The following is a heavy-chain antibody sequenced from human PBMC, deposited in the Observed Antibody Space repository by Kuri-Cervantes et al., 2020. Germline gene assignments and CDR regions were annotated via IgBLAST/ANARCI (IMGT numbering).Heavy chain of an antibody. Sequence: GESLKISCAASGFTFDDYALHWVRQAPGKGLEWVSVIYSGGSTYYADSVKGRFTISRDNSKNTLYLQMNSLRAEDTAVYYCARGSFSSGYYRPFDAFDIWGQGTMVTVSS. CDR1: GFTFDDYA. CDR2: IYSGGST. J-gene: IGHJ3*02. V-gene: IGHV3-53*01. CDR3: ARGSFSSGYYRPFDAFDI. D-gene: IGHD3-22*01.